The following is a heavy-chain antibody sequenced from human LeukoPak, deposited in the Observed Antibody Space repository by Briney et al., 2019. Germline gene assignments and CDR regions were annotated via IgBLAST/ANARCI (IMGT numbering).Heavy chain of an antibody. CDR3: ATTSITTHAGWFDP. D-gene: IGHD6-6*01. V-gene: IGHV4-34*01. CDR2: INHSGST. Sequence: SETLSLTCAVYGGSFSGYYWSWIRQPPGKGLEWIGEINHSGSTNYNPSLKSRVTISVDTSKNQFSLNLSSVTAADTAVYYCATTSITTHAGWFDPWGQGTLVTVSS. CDR1: GGSFSGYY. J-gene: IGHJ5*02.